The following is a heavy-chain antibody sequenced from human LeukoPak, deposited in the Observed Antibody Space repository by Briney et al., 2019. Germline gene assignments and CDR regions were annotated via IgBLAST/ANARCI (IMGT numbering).Heavy chain of an antibody. CDR3: ARRQYSSSGAFDI. V-gene: IGHV5-51*01. CDR1: GYSVTSYW. Sequence: GESLKISCKGSGYSVTSYWIGWVRQMPGKGLEWMGIIYPGDSDTRYSPSFQGQVTISADKSISTAYLQWSSLKASDTAMYYCARRQYSSSGAFDIWGQGTMVTVSS. D-gene: IGHD6-6*01. J-gene: IGHJ3*02. CDR2: IYPGDSDT.